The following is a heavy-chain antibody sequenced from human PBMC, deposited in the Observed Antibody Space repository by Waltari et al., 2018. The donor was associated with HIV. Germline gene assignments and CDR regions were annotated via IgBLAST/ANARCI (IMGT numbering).Heavy chain of an antibody. Sequence: EVQLVESGGGSVSPGGSLRPSCAASGFPFGTYWMSWVRQAPGKGREWVANIKQDGSEKYYVDSVKGRFTISRDNDKNSVDLQLNSLRAEDTAVYYCARDGGRRGPFGYWGQGTLVTVSS. CDR2: IKQDGSEK. J-gene: IGHJ4*02. V-gene: IGHV3-7*01. D-gene: IGHD3-3*01. CDR3: ARDGGRRGPFGY. CDR1: GFPFGTYW.